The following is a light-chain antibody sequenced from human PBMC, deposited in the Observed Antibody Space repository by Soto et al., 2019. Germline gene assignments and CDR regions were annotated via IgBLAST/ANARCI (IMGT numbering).Light chain of an antibody. CDR3: QQYNSYL. CDR2: DAS. V-gene: IGKV1-5*01. Sequence: DIQMTQSPSTLSASVRDRVTITCRASQSISSWLAWYQQKPGKAPKLLIYDASSLESGVPSRFSGSGSGTEFTLTISSLQPDDFATYYCQQYNSYLFGPGTKVDIK. J-gene: IGKJ3*01. CDR1: QSISSW.